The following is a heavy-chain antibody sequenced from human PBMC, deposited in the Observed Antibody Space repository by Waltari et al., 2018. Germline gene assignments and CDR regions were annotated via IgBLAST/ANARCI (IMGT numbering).Heavy chain of an antibody. CDR3: ARTRISSSWTRLDY. J-gene: IGHJ4*02. Sequence: QVQLQQWGAGLLKPSETLSLTCAAYGGSFSGYYWSWIRQPPGKGLEWIGEINHSGRTNSNPSLKSRVTISVDTSKNQCSLKLSSVTAADTAVYYCARTRISSSWTRLDYWGQGTLVTVSS. CDR2: INHSGRT. V-gene: IGHV4-34*01. CDR1: GGSFSGYY. D-gene: IGHD6-13*01.